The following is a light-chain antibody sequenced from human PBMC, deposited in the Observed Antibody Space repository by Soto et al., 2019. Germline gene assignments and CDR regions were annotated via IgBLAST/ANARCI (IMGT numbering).Light chain of an antibody. J-gene: IGKJ4*01. Sequence: EIVLTQSPATLSLSPGERATLSCRASQSVSSYLAWYQQKPGQAPRLLIYDASNRATGIPARFSGSGSGTDFTLTISTLEPEDFAVYYWQQPSNWPPLTFGGGTKVEIK. CDR1: QSVSSY. V-gene: IGKV3-11*01. CDR3: QQPSNWPPLT. CDR2: DAS.